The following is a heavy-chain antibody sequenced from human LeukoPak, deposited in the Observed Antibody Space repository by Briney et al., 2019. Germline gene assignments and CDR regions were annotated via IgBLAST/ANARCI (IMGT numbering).Heavy chain of an antibody. V-gene: IGHV3-23*01. CDR2: ISGSGGST. CDR1: GFTFSSYA. Sequence: PGGSLRLSCAASGFTFSSYAMSWVRQAPGRGLEWVSGISGSGGSTYYADSVKGRFTISRDNSKNTLYLQMNSLRAEDTAVYYCANQGYCSGGSCLTYYYYYMDVWGKGTTVTVSS. CDR3: ANQGYCSGGSCLTYYYYYMDV. J-gene: IGHJ6*03. D-gene: IGHD2-15*01.